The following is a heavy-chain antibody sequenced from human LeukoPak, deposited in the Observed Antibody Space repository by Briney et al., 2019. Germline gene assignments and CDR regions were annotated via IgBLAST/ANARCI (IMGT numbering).Heavy chain of an antibody. Sequence: ASVKVSCKASGYTFTGYYMHWIRQAPGQGLELMGWINPNSGGTNYAQKFQGRVTMTRDTSISTAYMELSRLRSDDTAVYYCSTDRATTDFGYWGQGTLVTVSS. V-gene: IGHV1-2*02. CDR2: INPNSGGT. CDR3: STDRATTDFGY. CDR1: GYTFTGYY. D-gene: IGHD4-17*01. J-gene: IGHJ4*02.